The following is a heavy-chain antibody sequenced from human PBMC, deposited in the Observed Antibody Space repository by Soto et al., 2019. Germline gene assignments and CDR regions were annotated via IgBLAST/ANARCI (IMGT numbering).Heavy chain of an antibody. Sequence: SETLSLTCTVSGGSISSGDYFWSWIRQPPGKGLEWIGNIYHSGSTYYTPSLKSRVIISLDTSKNQFSLRLSTVTAADTAVYFCARDQWDSGGYSGLDPWGQGTLVTVSS. J-gene: IGHJ5*02. CDR3: ARDQWDSGGYSGLDP. CDR1: GGSISSGDYF. CDR2: IYHSGST. D-gene: IGHD3-22*01. V-gene: IGHV4-30-4*01.